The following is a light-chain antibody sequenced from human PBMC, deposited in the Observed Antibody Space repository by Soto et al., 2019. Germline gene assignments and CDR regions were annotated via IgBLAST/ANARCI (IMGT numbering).Light chain of an antibody. CDR3: QQHYNTPRT. J-gene: IGKJ1*01. V-gene: IGKV1-39*01. CDR2: TAS. CDR1: QSVNRW. Sequence: DIQMTQSPSTLSASVGDRVTITCRASQSVNRWLAWYQQKPGKAPKLLIYTASNLQSGVPSRFSGSGSGTHFTLTISSLQPEDFATYYCQQHYNTPRTFGQGTKVDIK.